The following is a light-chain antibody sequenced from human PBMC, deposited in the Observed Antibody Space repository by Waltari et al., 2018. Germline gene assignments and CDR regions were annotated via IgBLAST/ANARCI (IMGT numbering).Light chain of an antibody. Sequence: QSALTQPASVSGSPGQSLAVSCTGSSRAVWTYNLVSWYQQHPGKAPKLIIYEATKRPSGVSNRFSGSKSGNMASLTISGLQAEDEAEYYCCSFAGRSTWVFGTGTKVTVL. V-gene: IGLV2-23*01. CDR3: CSFAGRSTWV. CDR2: EAT. CDR1: SRAVWTYNL. J-gene: IGLJ1*01.